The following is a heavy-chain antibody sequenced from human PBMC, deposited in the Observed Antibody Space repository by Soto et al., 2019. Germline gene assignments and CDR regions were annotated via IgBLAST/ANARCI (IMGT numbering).Heavy chain of an antibody. V-gene: IGHV3-23*01. Sequence: GGSMRLSCTASGFDSSDYSMSWIRQAPGKGLEWVSVISGSDDSTYYADSVKGRFTISRDNSKNTLYLQMNSLRAEDTAVYYCAKRSSSSTFDYWGQGTLVTVSS. CDR2: ISGSDDST. CDR3: AKRSSSSTFDY. D-gene: IGHD6-6*01. J-gene: IGHJ4*02. CDR1: GFDSSDYS.